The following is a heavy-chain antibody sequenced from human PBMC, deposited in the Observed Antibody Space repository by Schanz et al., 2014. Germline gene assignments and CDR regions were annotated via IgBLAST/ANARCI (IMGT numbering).Heavy chain of an antibody. CDR1: GFTFSSYG. J-gene: IGHJ4*03. CDR2: IWCDGSNK. Sequence: QAQLVESGGGVVQPGRSLRLSCAASGFTFSSYGMHWVRQAPGKGLEWVAIIWCDGSNKYYADSVKGRFTISRDNSKNALFLQMSSLRTEDTAVYCCTRDGDFDYWGQGTLVTVSS. CDR3: TRDGDFDY. V-gene: IGHV3-33*01.